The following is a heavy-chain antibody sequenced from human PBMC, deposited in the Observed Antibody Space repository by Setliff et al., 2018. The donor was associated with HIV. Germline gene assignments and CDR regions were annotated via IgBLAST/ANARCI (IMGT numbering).Heavy chain of an antibody. V-gene: IGHV7-4-1*02. CDR2: INTNTGNP. Sequence: ASVKVSCKASGYTFTSYAMNWVRQAPGQGLDWMGWINTNTGNPTYAQGFTGRFVFSLDTSVSTAYLQISSLKAEDTAAYYCARVGSYDFWSGLYYYYYYMDVWGKGTTVTVSS. D-gene: IGHD3-3*01. CDR1: GYTFTSYA. J-gene: IGHJ6*03. CDR3: ARVGSYDFWSGLYYYYYYMDV.